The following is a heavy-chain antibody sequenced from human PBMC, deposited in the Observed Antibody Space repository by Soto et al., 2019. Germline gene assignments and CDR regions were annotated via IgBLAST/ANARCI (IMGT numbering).Heavy chain of an antibody. CDR1: GFTFENYA. Sequence: EVQLLESGGAPVQSGGSLRLSCVASGFTFENYAMSWVRQAPGKGLEWVSAISGSGGTTYYSDSVKGRFTISRDNSKNTIYLQKNDMRVEDDAEYFCAKDSWAIFGVPAGEYYAMDVWGQGTTVTVSS. CDR3: AKDSWAIFGVPAGEYYAMDV. D-gene: IGHD3-3*01. CDR2: ISGSGGTT. J-gene: IGHJ6*02. V-gene: IGHV3-23*01.